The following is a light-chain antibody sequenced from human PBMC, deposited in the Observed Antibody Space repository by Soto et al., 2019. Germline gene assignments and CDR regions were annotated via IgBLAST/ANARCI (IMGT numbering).Light chain of an antibody. Sequence: EVVLTQSPGTLSLSPGERATLSCRASHSLTNNYLAWYQQKPGQAPRLLIFGSSDRATGIPDRLSGSGSGTDFTLTISRLEPEDFAVYYCQQYGSSPPYTFGQGTKLEIK. CDR2: GSS. CDR1: HSLTNNY. CDR3: QQYGSSPPYT. V-gene: IGKV3-20*01. J-gene: IGKJ2*01.